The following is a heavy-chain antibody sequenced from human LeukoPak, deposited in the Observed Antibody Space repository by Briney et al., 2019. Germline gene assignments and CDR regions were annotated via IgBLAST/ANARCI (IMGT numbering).Heavy chain of an antibody. Sequence: GGSLRLSCAASGFTFSSYEMNWVRQAPGKGLEWVSYISSSGSTIYYADSVKGRFTISRDNAKNSLYLQMNSLRADDMAVYYCARGGGQQLEYWGQGALVTVSS. D-gene: IGHD6-13*01. CDR3: ARGGGQQLEY. CDR2: ISSSGSTI. V-gene: IGHV3-48*03. CDR1: GFTFSSYE. J-gene: IGHJ4*02.